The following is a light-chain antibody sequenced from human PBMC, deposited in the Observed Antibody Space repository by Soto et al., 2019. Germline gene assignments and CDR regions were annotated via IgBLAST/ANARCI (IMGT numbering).Light chain of an antibody. J-gene: IGKJ5*01. V-gene: IGKV3-15*01. CDR1: QSVSTK. Sequence: EILMTQSPATLSVSPGETATLSCRASQSVSTKLAWYQQKPGQAPRLLIYGASTRATGIPARFSGSGSGTEFTLTISSLQSEDFAVYYCQQYNNWQITFGQGTRLETK. CDR2: GAS. CDR3: QQYNNWQIT.